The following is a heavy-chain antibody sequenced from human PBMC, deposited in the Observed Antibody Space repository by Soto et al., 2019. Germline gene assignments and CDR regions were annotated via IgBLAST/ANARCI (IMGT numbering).Heavy chain of an antibody. CDR2: INWNGGST. D-gene: IGHD3-10*01. CDR1: GFTFDDYG. CDR3: ARGSRYYGSGSYFDFDY. Sequence: EVQLVESGGGVVRPGGSLRLSCAASGFTFDDYGMSWVRQAPGKGLEWVSGINWNGGSTGYADSVKGRFTISRDNAXNXXYLQMNSLRAEDTALYYCARGSRYYGSGSYFDFDYWGQGTLVTVSS. V-gene: IGHV3-20*04. J-gene: IGHJ4*02.